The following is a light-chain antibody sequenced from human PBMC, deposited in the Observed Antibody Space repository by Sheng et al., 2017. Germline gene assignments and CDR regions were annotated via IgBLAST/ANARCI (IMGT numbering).Light chain of an antibody. J-gene: IGKJ1*01. CDR1: QIISSNH. V-gene: IGKV3-20*01. Sequence: DIVLTQSPGTLSLSPGERATLSCRASQIISSNHLAWYQKKPGQAPRLLIYGASTRATGIPDRFSGSGSGTDFSLTISRLEPEDFAEYYCQFLNGVPWTFGQGTKVEIK. CDR3: QFLNGVPWT. CDR2: GAS.